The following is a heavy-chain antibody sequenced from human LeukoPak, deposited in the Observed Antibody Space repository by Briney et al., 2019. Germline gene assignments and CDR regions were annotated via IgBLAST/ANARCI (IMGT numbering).Heavy chain of an antibody. CDR2: IKQDGSEK. D-gene: IGHD3-22*01. J-gene: IGHJ2*01. V-gene: IGHV3-7*01. CDR3: ARLSPVAMIAVSYWYFDL. Sequence: GASVKVSCKVSGYTLTELSMHWVRQAPGKGLEWVANIKQDGSEKSYVDSVKGRFTISRDNAKNSPYLQTNSLRVEDTAVYYCARLSPVAMIAVSYWYFDLWGRGTLVTVSS. CDR1: GYTLTELS.